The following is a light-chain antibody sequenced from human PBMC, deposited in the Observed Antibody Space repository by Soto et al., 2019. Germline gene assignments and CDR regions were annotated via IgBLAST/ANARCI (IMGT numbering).Light chain of an antibody. CDR1: SSDIGSYDY. Sequence: QSALTQPASVSGSPGQSITISCTGTSSDIGSYDYVSWYQQHPGKAPNLIIYEVTDRPSGVSNRFSGSKSGNTASLTISGLQAEDDADYYCSSFTSTTTRLFGSGTKVT. CDR3: SSFTSTTTRL. V-gene: IGLV2-14*01. CDR2: EVT. J-gene: IGLJ1*01.